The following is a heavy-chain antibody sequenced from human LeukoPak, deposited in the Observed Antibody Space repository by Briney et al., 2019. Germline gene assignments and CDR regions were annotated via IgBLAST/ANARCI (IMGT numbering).Heavy chain of an antibody. CDR1: GGSFSGYY. Sequence: SETLSLTCAVYGGSFSGYYWSWIRQPPGKGLEWIGEINHSGSTNYNPSLKSRVTISVDTSKNQFSLKLSSVTAADTAVYYCARGIVRQQLALGYWGQGTLVTVSS. D-gene: IGHD6-13*01. CDR2: INHSGST. CDR3: ARGIVRQQLALGY. J-gene: IGHJ4*02. V-gene: IGHV4-34*01.